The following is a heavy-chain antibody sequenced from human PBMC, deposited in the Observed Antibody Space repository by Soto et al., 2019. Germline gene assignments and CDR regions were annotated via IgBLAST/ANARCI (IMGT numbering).Heavy chain of an antibody. Sequence: SETLSLTCTVSGGSISSGDYYWNWIRQPPGKGLEWLGYIYYSGSTYYNPSLKSRGTISVDTSKNLFSLKLSSVTAADTAVYYCAREPYQYDDSGYYDSWGQGTLVTGLL. J-gene: IGHJ5*01. V-gene: IGHV4-30-4*01. CDR1: GGSISSGDYY. CDR3: AREPYQYDDSGYYDS. CDR2: IYYSGST. D-gene: IGHD3-22*01.